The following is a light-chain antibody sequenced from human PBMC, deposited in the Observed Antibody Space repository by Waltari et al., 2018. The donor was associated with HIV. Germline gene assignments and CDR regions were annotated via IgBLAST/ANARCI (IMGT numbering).Light chain of an antibody. CDR2: GNR. V-gene: IGLV1-40*01. Sequence: QSLLTQPPSVSGAPGQRVTMSCTGRSSTIGAGYDAHWYHQLPGTAPRPLIFGNRNRPSGVPDRFSGSKSGTSASLAITGLQAEDEADYYCQAYDSSLSAVMFGGGTKLTVL. CDR1: SSTIGAGYD. CDR3: QAYDSSLSAVM. J-gene: IGLJ3*02.